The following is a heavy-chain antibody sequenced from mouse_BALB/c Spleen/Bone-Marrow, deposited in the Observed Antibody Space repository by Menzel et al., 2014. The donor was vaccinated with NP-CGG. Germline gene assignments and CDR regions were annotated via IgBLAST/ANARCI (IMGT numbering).Heavy chain of an antibody. J-gene: IGHJ2*01. Sequence: QVQLQQSGAELVRPGPSVKVSCKASGYAFTNYLIEWVKQRPVQGPEWIGEINPGSGGASYNAKFKGKATLTADKSSSTAYLQLSSLTSDDSAVYFCAREWTARAVDYWGQGTTLTVSS. V-gene: IGHV1-54*01. CDR1: GYAFTNYL. CDR3: AREWTARAVDY. CDR2: INPGSGGA. D-gene: IGHD3-2*01.